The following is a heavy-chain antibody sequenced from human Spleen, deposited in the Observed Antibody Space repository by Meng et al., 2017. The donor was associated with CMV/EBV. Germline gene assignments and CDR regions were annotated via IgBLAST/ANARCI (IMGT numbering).Heavy chain of an antibody. CDR2: ISTSGSTI. CDR3: ARVLRLGGGMDV. J-gene: IGHJ6*02. CDR1: GFTLSRYE. Sequence: GESLKISCVASGFTLSRYEMNWVRQAPGKGLEWVSYISTSGSTIYYADTVKGRFTLSRDNAKNSLYLQMNSLRAEDTAVYYCARVLRLGGGMDVWGQGTTVTVSS. D-gene: IGHD3-16*01. V-gene: IGHV3-48*03.